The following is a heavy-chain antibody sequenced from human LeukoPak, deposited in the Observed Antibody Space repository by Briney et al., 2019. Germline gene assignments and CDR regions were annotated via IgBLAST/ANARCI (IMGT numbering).Heavy chain of an antibody. D-gene: IGHD6-19*01. V-gene: IGHV1-69*04. Sequence: SEKVSCKASGGTFSSYAISWVRQAPGQGLEWMGRIIPILGIANYAQKFQGRVTITADKSTSTAYMELSSLRSEDTAVYYCARDSIAVAGDDFDYWGQGTMVTHSS. CDR3: ARDSIAVAGDDFDY. J-gene: IGHJ4*02. CDR2: IIPILGIA. CDR1: GGTFSSYA.